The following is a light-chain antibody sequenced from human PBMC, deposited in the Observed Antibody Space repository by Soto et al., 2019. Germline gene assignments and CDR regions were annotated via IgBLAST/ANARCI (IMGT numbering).Light chain of an antibody. J-gene: IGKJ3*01. V-gene: IGKV1-9*01. Sequence: DIQLTQSPSFLSASVGDRVTITCRASQGINSYLAWYQQIPGKAPKLLIYTASTLQSGVPSRFSGSGSGTEFTLTISGLQPEVFATYYCQQLHVYPLTFGPGTKVDIK. CDR3: QQLHVYPLT. CDR1: QGINSY. CDR2: TAS.